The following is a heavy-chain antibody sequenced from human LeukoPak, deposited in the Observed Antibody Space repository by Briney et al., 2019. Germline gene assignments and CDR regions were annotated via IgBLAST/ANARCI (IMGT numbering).Heavy chain of an antibody. CDR3: RSSSSWYGDFDY. CDR1: GGSFSGYY. D-gene: IGHD6-13*01. J-gene: IGHJ4*02. V-gene: IGHV4-34*01. Sequence: PSETLSLTCAVYGGSFSGYYWSWIRQPPGKGLEWIGEINHSGSTNYNPSLKSRVTISVDTSKNQFSLKLSSVTAADTAVYYCRSSSSWYGDFDYWGQGTLVTVSS. CDR2: INHSGST.